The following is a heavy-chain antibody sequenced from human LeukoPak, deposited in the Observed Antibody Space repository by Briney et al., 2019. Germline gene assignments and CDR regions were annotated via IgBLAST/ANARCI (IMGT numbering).Heavy chain of an antibody. Sequence: PSETLSLTCTVSGGSISSYYWSWIRQPPGKGLEWIGYIYYSGSTNYNPSLKSRVTISVDTSKNQFSLKLSSVTAADTAMYYCARRGWFGEFAYFDYWGQGTLVTVSS. CDR1: GGSISSYY. CDR3: ARRGWFGEFAYFDY. CDR2: IYYSGST. J-gene: IGHJ4*02. D-gene: IGHD3-10*01. V-gene: IGHV4-59*01.